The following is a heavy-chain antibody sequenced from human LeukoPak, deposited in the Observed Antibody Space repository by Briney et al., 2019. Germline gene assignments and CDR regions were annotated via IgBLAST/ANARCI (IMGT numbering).Heavy chain of an antibody. Sequence: GGSLRLSCAASGFTFSSYSMNWVRQAPGKGLEWVSSISSSSSYIYYADSVKGRFTISRDNAKNSLYLQMNGLRAEGTAVYYCASSSIADPDAFDIWGQGTMVTVSS. CDR3: ASSSIADPDAFDI. CDR1: GFTFSSYS. J-gene: IGHJ3*02. V-gene: IGHV3-21*01. D-gene: IGHD6-6*01. CDR2: ISSSSSYI.